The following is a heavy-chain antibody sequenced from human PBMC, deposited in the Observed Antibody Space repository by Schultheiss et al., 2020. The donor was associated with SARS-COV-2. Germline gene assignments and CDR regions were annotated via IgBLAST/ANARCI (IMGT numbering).Heavy chain of an antibody. V-gene: IGHV1-69*13. Sequence: SVKVSCKASGGTFSSYAISWVRQAPGQGLEWMGGIIPIFGTANYAQKFQGRVTITADESTSTAYMELRSLRSDDTAVYYCARDPGGDSNYGSDYWGQGTLVTVSS. CDR3: ARDPGGDSNYGSDY. CDR2: IIPIFGTA. D-gene: IGHD4-11*01. CDR1: GGTFSSYA. J-gene: IGHJ4*02.